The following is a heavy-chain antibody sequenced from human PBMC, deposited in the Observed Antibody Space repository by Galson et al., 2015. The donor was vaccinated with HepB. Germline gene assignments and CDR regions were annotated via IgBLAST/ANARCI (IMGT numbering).Heavy chain of an antibody. CDR3: ARDRGPVLRFLEWSFDY. D-gene: IGHD3-3*01. J-gene: IGHJ4*02. V-gene: IGHV1-2*02. Sequence: SVKVSCKASGYTFTGYYMHWVRQAPGQGLEWMGWINPNSGGTNYAQKFQGRVTMTRDTSISTAYMELSRLRSDDTAVYYCARDRGPVLRFLEWSFDYWGQGTLVTVSS. CDR1: GYTFTGYY. CDR2: INPNSGGT.